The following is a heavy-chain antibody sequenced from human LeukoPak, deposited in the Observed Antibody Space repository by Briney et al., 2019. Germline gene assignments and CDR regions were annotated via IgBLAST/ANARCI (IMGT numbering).Heavy chain of an antibody. J-gene: IGHJ4*02. Sequence: SETLSLTCTVSGGSISSYYWSWIRQPAGKGLEWIGRIYTSGGTNYNPSLKSRVTMSVDTSKNQFSLKLSSVTAADTAVYYCAREAALLWFGELLGYYFDYWGQGTLVTVSS. CDR1: GGSISSYY. CDR3: AREAALLWFGELLGYYFDY. V-gene: IGHV4-4*07. D-gene: IGHD3-10*01. CDR2: IYTSGGT.